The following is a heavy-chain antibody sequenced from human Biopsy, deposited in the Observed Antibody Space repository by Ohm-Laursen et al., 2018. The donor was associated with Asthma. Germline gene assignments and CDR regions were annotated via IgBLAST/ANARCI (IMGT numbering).Heavy chain of an antibody. CDR3: ARMISYYHEMRAPFFDY. V-gene: IGHV7-4-1*02. CDR1: GYTVTRYA. Sequence: ASVKVSCNASGYTVTRYAINWVRQAPGQGLEWMGWINTNTGNPTYAQGFTGRFVFSLDTSVNTAHLQISGLKAEDTAVYYCARMISYYHEMRAPFFDYWGQGTLVTVSS. CDR2: INTNTGNP. J-gene: IGHJ4*02. D-gene: IGHD3-22*01.